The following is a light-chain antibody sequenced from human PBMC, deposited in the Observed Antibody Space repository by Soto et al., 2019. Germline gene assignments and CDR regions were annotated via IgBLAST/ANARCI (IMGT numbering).Light chain of an antibody. CDR3: WSYAVGRTYV. CDR1: SSDVGNYNL. J-gene: IGLJ1*01. Sequence: ALAQPASVSGSPGQSITISCTGSSSDVGNYNLVSWYQQHPGKAPKLMIYEDTKWPSGVSNRFSGSKSGNTAYLTISGLQAEDEADYYCWSYAVGRTYVFGTGTKVTVL. CDR2: EDT. V-gene: IGLV2-23*01.